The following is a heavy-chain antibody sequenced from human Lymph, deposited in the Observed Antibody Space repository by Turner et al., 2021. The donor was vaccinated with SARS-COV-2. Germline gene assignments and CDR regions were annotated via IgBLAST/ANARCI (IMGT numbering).Heavy chain of an antibody. CDR2: ISSSRTYI. D-gene: IGHD3-16*01. J-gene: IGHJ6*02. V-gene: IGHV3-21*01. CDR3: ARPGGPYYYYGMDV. CDR1: GFTFSSYS. Sequence: EVQLVESGGGLVKPGGSLRLSCAASGFTFSSYSMNWVRQAPGKGLEWVSSISSSRTYIYYADSVKGRFTISRDNAKNSLFLQMNSLRAEDTAVYYCARPGGPYYYYGMDVWGQGTTVTVSS.